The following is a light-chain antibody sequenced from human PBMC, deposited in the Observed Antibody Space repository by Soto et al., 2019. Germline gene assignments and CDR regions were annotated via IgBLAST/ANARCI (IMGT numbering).Light chain of an antibody. CDR3: CSHVGGRTYV. J-gene: IGLJ1*01. CDR1: VRL. CDR2: DYT. Sequence: SAPTQPTSVSGSPGQSISISCTGTVRLVSWYQQHPCKVPKLIIYDYTTRPSGVPSRFSCSKSGNTASLTISGLQAEDEADYYCCSHVGGRTYVFGSGTKVTVL. V-gene: IGLV2-23*01.